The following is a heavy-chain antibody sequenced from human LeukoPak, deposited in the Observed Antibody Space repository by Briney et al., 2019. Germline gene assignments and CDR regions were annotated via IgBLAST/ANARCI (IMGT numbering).Heavy chain of an antibody. CDR2: ISSSSSYI. Sequence: PGGSLRLSCAGSGFTFSSYSMNWVRQAPGKGLEWVSSISSSSSYIYYADSVKGRFTISRDNAKNSLYLQMNSLRAEDTAVYYCARGGAAAGFFDGGQGTLVTVSS. D-gene: IGHD6-13*01. V-gene: IGHV3-21*01. J-gene: IGHJ4*02. CDR3: ARGGAAAGFFD. CDR1: GFTFSSYS.